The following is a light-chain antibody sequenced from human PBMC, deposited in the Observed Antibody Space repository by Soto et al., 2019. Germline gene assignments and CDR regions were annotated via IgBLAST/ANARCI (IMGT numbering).Light chain of an antibody. CDR1: ALPKQY. CDR3: QSADSSGIYQV. Sequence: SYELTQPPSVSVFPGQTARITCTGEALPKQYAYWYQQKPGQAPVLVIYKDSERPSGIPERFSGPSSGTTVTLTISGVQAEDEADYYCQSADSSGIYQVFGTGTKVTVL. J-gene: IGLJ1*01. CDR2: KDS. V-gene: IGLV3-25*02.